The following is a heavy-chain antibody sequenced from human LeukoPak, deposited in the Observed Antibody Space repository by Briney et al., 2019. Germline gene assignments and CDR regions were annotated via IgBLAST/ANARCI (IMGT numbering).Heavy chain of an antibody. CDR3: ARAEGGSYSNYSDY. CDR1: GGSISSYY. D-gene: IGHD1-26*01. Sequence: PSETLSLTCTVSGGSISSYYWSWIRQPPGKGLEWIGYIYYSGSTNYNPSLKSRVTISVDTSKNQFSLKLSSVTAADTAVYYCARAEGGSYSNYSDYWGQGTLVTVSS. V-gene: IGHV4-59*12. J-gene: IGHJ4*02. CDR2: IYYSGST.